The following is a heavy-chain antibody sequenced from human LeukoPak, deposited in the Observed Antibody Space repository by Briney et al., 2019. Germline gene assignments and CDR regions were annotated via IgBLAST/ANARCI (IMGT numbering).Heavy chain of an antibody. CDR1: GFTFSSYG. J-gene: IGHJ4*02. CDR3: ATTRDNSGYDLGEY. D-gene: IGHD5-12*01. Sequence: QAGGSLRLSCAASGFTFSSYGMSWVRQAPGKGLEWVSAISGSGGSTYYSDSVKGRFTISRDNSKNTLYLQMNSLRAEDTAVYYCATTRDNSGYDLGEYWGQGTLVTVSS. CDR2: ISGSGGST. V-gene: IGHV3-23*01.